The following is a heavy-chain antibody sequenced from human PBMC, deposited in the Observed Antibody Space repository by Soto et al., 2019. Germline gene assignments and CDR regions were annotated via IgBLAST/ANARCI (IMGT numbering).Heavy chain of an antibody. J-gene: IGHJ3*02. CDR3: ARATSGSFDALDM. V-gene: IGHV3-33*01. CDR1: GFTFGIYG. CDR2: IWYDGSIK. Sequence: QVQLVESGGGVVQPGRSLRLSCVASGFTFGIYGMHWVRQAPGKGLEWVAVIWYDGSIKYHADSVKGRFTISRDNSKNTVYLQMNSLRDEDTAVYYCARATSGSFDALDMWGQGTMVTVS. D-gene: IGHD1-26*01.